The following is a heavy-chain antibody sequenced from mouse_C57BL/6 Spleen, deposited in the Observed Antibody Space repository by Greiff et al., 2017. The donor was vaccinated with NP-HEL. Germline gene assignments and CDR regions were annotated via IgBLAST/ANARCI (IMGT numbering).Heavy chain of an antibody. V-gene: IGHV5-4*01. J-gene: IGHJ3*01. Sequence: EVQLVESGGGLVKPGGSLKLSCAASGFTFSSYAMSWVRQTPEKRLEWVATISDGGSYTYYPDNVKGRFTISRDNAKNKLYLQMSHLKAEDTAMYYCASGGNYYDYPWFAYWGQGTLVTVSA. CDR2: ISDGGSYT. D-gene: IGHD2-4*01. CDR3: ASGGNYYDYPWFAY. CDR1: GFTFSSYA.